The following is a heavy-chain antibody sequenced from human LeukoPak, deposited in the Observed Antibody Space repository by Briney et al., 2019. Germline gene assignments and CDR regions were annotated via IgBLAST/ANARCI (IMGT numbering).Heavy chain of an antibody. Sequence: QPGGSLRLSCAASGFPFSSYAVSWVRRAPGRGLGGVSAFSGSGGSTYYADSVMGRFTISRDNSKNTLYRKLKSLQSEDTAVNYLAEDTGSYYTAFDYWGQGTLVTVSS. J-gene: IGHJ4*02. CDR3: AEDTGSYYTAFDY. CDR1: GFPFSSYA. V-gene: IGHV3-23*01. D-gene: IGHD1-26*01. CDR2: FSGSGGST.